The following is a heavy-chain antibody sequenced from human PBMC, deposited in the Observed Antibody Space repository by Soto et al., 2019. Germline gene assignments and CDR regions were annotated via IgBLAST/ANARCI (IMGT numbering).Heavy chain of an antibody. CDR2: IYYSGST. D-gene: IGHD2-21*02. CDR3: AREGDCGGDCYSVDAFDI. CDR1: GGSISSYY. Sequence: ASETLSLTCTVSGGSISSYYWSWIRQPPGKGLEWIGYIYYSGSTNYNPSLKSRVTISVDTSKNQFSLKLSSVTAADTAVYYCAREGDCGGDCYSVDAFDIWGQGTMVTVSS. V-gene: IGHV4-59*12. J-gene: IGHJ3*02.